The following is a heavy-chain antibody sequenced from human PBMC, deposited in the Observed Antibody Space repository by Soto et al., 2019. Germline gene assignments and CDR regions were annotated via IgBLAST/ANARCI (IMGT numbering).Heavy chain of an antibody. V-gene: IGHV1-69*01. CDR3: AREGYGGNYQLGGY. Sequence: QVQLVQSGAEVKKPGSSVKVYCKASGGTFSSYAISWVRQAPGQGLEWMGGIIPILGTANYAQKFQGRVTITADESTSTAYMELSSLRAEDTAVYYCAREGYGGNYQLGGYWGQGTLVTVSS. CDR2: IIPILGTA. J-gene: IGHJ4*02. CDR1: GGTFSSYA. D-gene: IGHD2-21*02.